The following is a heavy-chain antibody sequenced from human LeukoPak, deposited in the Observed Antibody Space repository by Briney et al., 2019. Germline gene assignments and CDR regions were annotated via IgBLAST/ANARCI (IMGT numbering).Heavy chain of an antibody. D-gene: IGHD3-9*01. V-gene: IGHV4-39*01. CDR2: FYYSGST. Sequence: SETLSLTCTVSGGSISSSNYYWVWIRQSPGRGLEWIGSFYYSGSTYYNPSLESRVTISVDTSKNHFSLKLSSVTAADTAVYYRASPPYYDILTGYFRTEDYWGQGTLVTVSS. CDR3: ASPPYYDILTGYFRTEDY. J-gene: IGHJ4*02. CDR1: GGSISSSNYY.